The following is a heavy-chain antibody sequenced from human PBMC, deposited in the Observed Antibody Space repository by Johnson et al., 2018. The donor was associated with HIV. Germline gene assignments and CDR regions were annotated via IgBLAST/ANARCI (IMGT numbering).Heavy chain of an antibody. D-gene: IGHD1-26*01. CDR3: ARAVRVGATTNSAFDF. CDR1: GFTFSSYD. J-gene: IGHJ3*01. V-gene: IGHV3-20*04. Sequence: VQLVESGGGVVQPGRSLRVSCGTSGFTFSSYDMNWVRQVPGKGLEWVSGINWNGGSTGYADSVKGRFTLSRDNAKNSLYLQMNSLRDEDTALYYCARAVRVGATTNSAFDFWGQGTMVTVSS. CDR2: INWNGGST.